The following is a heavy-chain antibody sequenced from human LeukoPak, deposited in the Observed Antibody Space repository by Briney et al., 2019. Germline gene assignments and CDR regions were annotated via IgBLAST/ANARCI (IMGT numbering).Heavy chain of an antibody. CDR1: GYTFTGYY. CDR3: ARDEWLRFFMDV. CDR2: INPNSGGT. Sequence: ASAKVSCKASGYTFTGYYMHWVRQAPGQGLEWMGWINPNSGGTNYAQKFQGRVTMTRDTSISTAYMELSRLRSDDTAVYYWARDEWLRFFMDVWGKGTTVTVSS. J-gene: IGHJ6*03. V-gene: IGHV1-2*02. D-gene: IGHD5-12*01.